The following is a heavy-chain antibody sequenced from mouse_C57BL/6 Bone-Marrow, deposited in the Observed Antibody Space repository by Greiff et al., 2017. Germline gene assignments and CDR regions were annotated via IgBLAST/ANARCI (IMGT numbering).Heavy chain of an antibody. J-gene: IGHJ1*03. Sequence: QVQLQQPGAELVMPGASVKLSCKASGYTFTSYWMHWVKQRPGQGLEWIGEIDPSDSYTNYNQKFKGKSTLTVDKSSSTAYMQLSSLTSEDSAVYYCVLYYGYDRGWYFDVGGTGTTVTVSS. CDR3: VLYYGYDRGWYFDV. V-gene: IGHV1-69*01. D-gene: IGHD2-2*01. CDR1: GYTFTSYW. CDR2: IDPSDSYT.